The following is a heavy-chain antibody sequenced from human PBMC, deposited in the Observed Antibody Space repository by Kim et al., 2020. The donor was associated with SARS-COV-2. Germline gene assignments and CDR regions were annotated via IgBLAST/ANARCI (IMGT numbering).Heavy chain of an antibody. CDR3: ANGDVDTAMGV. CDR1: GGSFSGYY. CDR2: INHSGST. Sequence: SETLSLTCAVYGGSFSGYYWSWIRQPPGKGLEWIGEINHSGSTNYNPSLKSRVTISVDTSKNQFSLKLSSVTAADTAVYYCANGDVDTAMGVWGQGTTVTVSS. J-gene: IGHJ6*02. V-gene: IGHV4-34*01. D-gene: IGHD5-18*01.